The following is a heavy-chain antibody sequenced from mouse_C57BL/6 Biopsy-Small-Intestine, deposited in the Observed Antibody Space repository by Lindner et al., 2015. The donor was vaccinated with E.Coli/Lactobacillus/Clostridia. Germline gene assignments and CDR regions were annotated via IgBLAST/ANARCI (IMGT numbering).Heavy chain of an antibody. V-gene: IGHV5-17*01. CDR3: ARDGSSYAMDY. J-gene: IGHJ4*01. Sequence: VQLQESGGGLVKPGGSLKLSCAASGFTFSDYGMHWVRQAPEKGLEWVAYISSGSSIIYYADTMKGRSTISRDNAKNTLFLQMTSLRSEDTAMYYCARDGSSYAMDYWGQGTSVTVSS. D-gene: IGHD1-1*01. CDR2: ISSGSSII. CDR1: GFTFSDYG.